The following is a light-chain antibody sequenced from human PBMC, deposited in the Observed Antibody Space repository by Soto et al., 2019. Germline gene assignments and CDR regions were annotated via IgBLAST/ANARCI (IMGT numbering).Light chain of an antibody. CDR2: GAS. J-gene: IGKJ1*01. CDR1: QSVGSN. Sequence: EIVMTQSPATLSVSPGERATLSCRASQSVGSNLAWYQQKPGQAPRLLIYGASTMATGIPARFCGSGSGTDVSLTISSLQSEDFAIYFCQQYNNWPPDRTFGQGTKVEIK. CDR3: QQYNNWPPDRT. V-gene: IGKV3-15*01.